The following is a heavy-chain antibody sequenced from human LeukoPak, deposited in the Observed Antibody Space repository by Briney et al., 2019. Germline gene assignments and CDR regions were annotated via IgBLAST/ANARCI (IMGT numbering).Heavy chain of an antibody. J-gene: IGHJ4*02. V-gene: IGHV4-59*01. CDR2: IYYSGST. D-gene: IGHD6-19*01. CDR3: AREENGWVDY. Sequence: TSETLSLTCTVSGGSISSYYWSWIRQPPGKGLEWIGYIYYSGSTNYNPSLKSRVTISVDTSKNQFSLKLSSVTAADTAVYYCAREENGWVDYWGQGTLVTVSS. CDR1: GGSISSYY.